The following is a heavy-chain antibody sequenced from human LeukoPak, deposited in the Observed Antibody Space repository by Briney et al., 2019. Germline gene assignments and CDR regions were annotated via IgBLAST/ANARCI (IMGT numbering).Heavy chain of an antibody. J-gene: IGHJ4*02. CDR1: GYSFTNYW. CDR3: ARLPLTYYYGSGTSYFDY. V-gene: IGHV5-51*01. D-gene: IGHD3-10*01. CDR2: IYPGDSDT. Sequence: GESLKISCKGSGYSFTNYWIGWVRQMPGKGLEWMGIIYPGDSDTRYSPSFQGQVTISADKSITTAYLQWSSLKASDTAMYYCARLPLTYYYGSGTSYFDYWGQGTLVTVSS.